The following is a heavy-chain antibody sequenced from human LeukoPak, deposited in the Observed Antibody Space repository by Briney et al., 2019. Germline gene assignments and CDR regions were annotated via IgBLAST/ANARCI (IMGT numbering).Heavy chain of an antibody. CDR2: ISGGGGST. CDR3: ARDRWRSGGSGGGDY. J-gene: IGHJ4*02. D-gene: IGHD2-15*01. CDR1: GFTFSSYG. Sequence: GGSLRLSCAASGFTFSSYGMTWVRQAPGKGLEWVSTISGGGGSTYYADSVKGRFTISRDNSKNTLSLQMNSLRAEDTAVYYCARDRWRSGGSGGGDYWGQGTLVTVSS. V-gene: IGHV3-23*01.